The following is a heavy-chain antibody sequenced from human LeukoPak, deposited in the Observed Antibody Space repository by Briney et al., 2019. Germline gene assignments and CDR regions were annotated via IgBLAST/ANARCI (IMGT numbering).Heavy chain of an antibody. V-gene: IGHV3-11*04. CDR1: GFTFSDYF. CDR2: ISTSGSTI. J-gene: IGHJ4*02. Sequence: KPGGSLRLSCAASGFTFSDYFMSWIRQAPGKGLEWVSYISTSGSTIYYADSVKGRFTISRDNAKNSLYLQMNSLRAEDTAVYYCARDWRGGYDLYYFDYWGQGTLVTVSS. CDR3: ARDWRGGYDLYYFDY. D-gene: IGHD5-12*01.